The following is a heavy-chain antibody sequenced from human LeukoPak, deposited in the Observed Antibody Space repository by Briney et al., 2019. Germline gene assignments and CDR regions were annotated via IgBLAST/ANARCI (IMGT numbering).Heavy chain of an antibody. CDR1: DGSISSSSFY. J-gene: IGHJ4*02. CDR2: MYYTGSYTWTT. V-gene: IGHV4-39*01. CDR3: VGEEYGTGSYYKSSD. D-gene: IGHD3-10*01. Sequence: SETLSLTCIVSDGSISSSSFYWGWIRQPPGKGLEWIGSMYYTGSYTWTTYYNPSLESRVTVSVDTSKDLCSLKLTSVTAADTAVYYCVGEEYGTGSYYKSSDWGQGTLVTVSS.